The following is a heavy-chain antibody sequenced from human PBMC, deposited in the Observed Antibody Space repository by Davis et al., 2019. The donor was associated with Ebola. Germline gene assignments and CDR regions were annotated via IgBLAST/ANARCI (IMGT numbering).Heavy chain of an antibody. D-gene: IGHD6-19*01. V-gene: IGHV5-51*01. CDR3: ARQMAAVAGYYYYGMDV. J-gene: IGHJ6*02. CDR2: IYPGDSDT. CDR1: GYSFTSYW. Sequence: GESLKIPCKGSGYSFTSYWIGWVRQMPGKGLEWMGIIYPGDSDTRYSPSFQGQVTISADKSISTAYLQWSSLKASDTAMYYCARQMAAVAGYYYYGMDVWGQGTTVTVSS.